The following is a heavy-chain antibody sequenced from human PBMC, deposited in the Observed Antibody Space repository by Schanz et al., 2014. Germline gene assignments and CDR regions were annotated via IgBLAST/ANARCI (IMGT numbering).Heavy chain of an antibody. CDR2: ISGRSSHI. Sequence: EVQLVESGGGLIQPGGSLRLSCAVSGFTVSSNHMSWVRQAPGKGLEWVSSISGRSSHIYYADSVKGRFSISRDNAKNSLYLQLNSLRAEDTAVYYCARGIDVSDFWSGSPPKGGANDYWGQGTLVTVSS. V-gene: IGHV3-21*06. CDR3: ARGIDVSDFWSGSPPKGGANDY. CDR1: GFTVSSNH. D-gene: IGHD3-3*01. J-gene: IGHJ4*02.